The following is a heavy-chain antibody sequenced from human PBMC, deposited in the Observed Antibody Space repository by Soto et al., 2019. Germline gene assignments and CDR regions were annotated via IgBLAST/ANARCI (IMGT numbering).Heavy chain of an antibody. CDR2: ISSSGSTI. Sequence: GWSLRLSCAASGFTFSSYAMSWVRQAPGKGLEWVSYISSSGSTIYYADSLKGRFTISRDNAKNSLYLQMNSLRAEDTAVYYGARDSGGTAAPDYWGQGTLVTVSS. D-gene: IGHD2-2*01. J-gene: IGHJ4*02. V-gene: IGHV3-48*03. CDR3: ARDSGGTAAPDY. CDR1: GFTFSSYA.